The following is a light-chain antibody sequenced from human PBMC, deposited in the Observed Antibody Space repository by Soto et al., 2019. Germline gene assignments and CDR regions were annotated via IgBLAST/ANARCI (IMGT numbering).Light chain of an antibody. V-gene: IGKV3-15*01. J-gene: IGKJ1*01. CDR1: QSVSTN. CDR3: QHYNNWPPRT. CDR2: GAS. Sequence: IVMTQTQATLSVSPGERATLSCRASQSVSTNLAWYQQKPGQAPRLLIYGASTRATGIPARFWGSGSGTEFTLTISSLQSEDFAVYYCQHYNNWPPRTFGQGTKVDVK.